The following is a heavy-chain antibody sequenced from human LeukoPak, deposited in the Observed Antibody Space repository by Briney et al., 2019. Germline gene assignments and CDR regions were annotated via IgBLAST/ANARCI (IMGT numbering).Heavy chain of an antibody. Sequence: ASVKLSFKPSGYTLTVYYMHWVRHAPGLGLEWMGWINPNSGDTNYAQKFQGRVTMTRDTSISTAYMELSRLRSDDTAVYYCAREQDIGMVSALDYWGQGTLVTVSS. D-gene: IGHD5-18*01. J-gene: IGHJ4*02. CDR1: GYTLTVYY. CDR2: INPNSGDT. V-gene: IGHV1-2*02. CDR3: AREQDIGMVSALDY.